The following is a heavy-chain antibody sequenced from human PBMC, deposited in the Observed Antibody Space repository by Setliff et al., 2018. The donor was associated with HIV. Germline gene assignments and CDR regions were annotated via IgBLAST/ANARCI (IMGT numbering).Heavy chain of an antibody. V-gene: IGHV1-2*02. CDR2: INSASGGT. CDR1: GYTFTDYY. Sequence: ASVKVSCKASGYTFTDYYTHWVRQAPGQGLEWMGWINSASGGTNYAQNFQGRVTVTRDTSINTAYVELNSPKSDDTAVYYCARDYLHVFDIWGQGTMVTVS. CDR3: ARDYLHVFDI. J-gene: IGHJ3*02.